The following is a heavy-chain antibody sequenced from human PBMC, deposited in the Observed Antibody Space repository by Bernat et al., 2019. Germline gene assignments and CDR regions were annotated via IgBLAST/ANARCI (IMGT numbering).Heavy chain of an antibody. V-gene: IGHV3-30*01. CDR3: ARDFWQLDLYYYSYYMDV. J-gene: IGHJ6*03. CDR1: GFTFSSYA. CDR2: ISYDGSNK. Sequence: QVQLVESGGGVVQPGRSLRLSCAASGFTFSSYAMHWVRQAPGKGLEWVAVISYDGSNKYYADSVKGRFTISRDNSKNTLYLQMNSLRAEDTTMYYCARDFWQLDLYYYSYYMDVWGKGTTVTVSS. D-gene: IGHD6-6*01.